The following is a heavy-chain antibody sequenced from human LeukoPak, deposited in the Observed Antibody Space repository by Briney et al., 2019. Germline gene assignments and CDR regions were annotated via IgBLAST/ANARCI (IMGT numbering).Heavy chain of an antibody. CDR1: GGSISSYY. J-gene: IGHJ5*02. CDR3: ARRGYYDSSGYSGNWFDP. Sequence: SETLSLTCTVSGGSISSYYWSWMRQPPGKGLEWIGYIYYSGSTKYNPSLKSRVTMSVETSTNQFSLKLSSVTAADTAVYYCARRGYYDSSGYSGNWFDPWGQGTLVTVSS. V-gene: IGHV4-59*08. D-gene: IGHD3-22*01. CDR2: IYYSGST.